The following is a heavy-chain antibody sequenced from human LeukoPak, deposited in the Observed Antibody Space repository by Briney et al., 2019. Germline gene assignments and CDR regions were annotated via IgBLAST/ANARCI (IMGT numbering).Heavy chain of an antibody. Sequence: PGGSLRLSCAASGFTFSSYWMNWVRQAPGKGLVWVSRIASDGSSTTYADSVKGRFTISRDNAKNSLYLQMNSLRAEDTAVYYCASLGMDVWGQGTTVTVSS. CDR1: GFTFSSYW. V-gene: IGHV3-74*01. CDR3: ASLGMDV. J-gene: IGHJ6*02. CDR2: IASDGSST.